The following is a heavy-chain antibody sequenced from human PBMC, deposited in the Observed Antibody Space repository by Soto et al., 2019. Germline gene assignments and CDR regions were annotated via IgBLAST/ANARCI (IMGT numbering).Heavy chain of an antibody. V-gene: IGHV3-74*01. Sequence: GGSLRLSCASSGFTFSSYWMHWVRQAPGKGLVWVSRINSDGSITSYADSVKGRFTISRDNAKNTLYLHMNSLRAEDTAVYYCARQEGAAFYYDGMDVWGQGTTVTVSS. J-gene: IGHJ6*02. CDR1: GFTFSSYW. CDR3: ARQEGAAFYYDGMDV. CDR2: INSDGSIT.